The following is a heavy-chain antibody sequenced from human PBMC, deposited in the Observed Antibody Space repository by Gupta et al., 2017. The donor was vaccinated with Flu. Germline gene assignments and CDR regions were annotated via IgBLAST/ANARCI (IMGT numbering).Heavy chain of an antibody. Sequence: QVQLVQSGAEVKKPGSSVKVSCKASGGTFSSYTISWVRQAPGQGLEWMGRIIPILGIANYAQKFQGRVTITADKSTSTAYMELSSLRSEDTAVYYCARDWYSSGDAFDIWGQGTMVTVSS. V-gene: IGHV1-69*08. J-gene: IGHJ3*02. CDR2: IIPILGIA. CDR1: GGTFSSYT. D-gene: IGHD6-19*01. CDR3: ARDWYSSGDAFDI.